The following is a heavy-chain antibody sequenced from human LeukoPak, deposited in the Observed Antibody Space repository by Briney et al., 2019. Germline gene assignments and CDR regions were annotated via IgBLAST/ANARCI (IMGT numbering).Heavy chain of an antibody. D-gene: IGHD6-6*01. CDR1: GFTFSSYS. J-gene: IGHJ5*02. CDR3: AKDRWYSSSSVWFWFDP. Sequence: GGSLRLSCAASGFTFSSYSFNWVRQAPGKGLEWVSSISPDSTYIYYADSVKGRFTISRDNSKNTLYLQMNSLRAEDTAVYYCAKDRWYSSSSVWFWFDPWGQGTLVTVSS. V-gene: IGHV3-21*04. CDR2: ISPDSTYI.